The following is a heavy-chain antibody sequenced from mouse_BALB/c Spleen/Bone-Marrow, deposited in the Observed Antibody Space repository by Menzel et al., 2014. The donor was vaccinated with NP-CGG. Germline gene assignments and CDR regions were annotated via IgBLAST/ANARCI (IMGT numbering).Heavy chain of an antibody. D-gene: IGHD2-10*02. V-gene: IGHV5-9-3*01. CDR3: ARRGYGNYVGYAMDY. CDR2: ISSGGSYT. CDR1: GFTFSSYA. J-gene: IGHJ4*01. Sequence: EVQRVESGGGLVKPGGSLKLSCAASGFTFSSYAMSWVRQTPEKRLVWVATISSGGSYTYYPDSVKGRFTISRDNAKNTLYLQMSSLRSEDTAMYYCARRGYGNYVGYAMDYWDQGTSVTVSS.